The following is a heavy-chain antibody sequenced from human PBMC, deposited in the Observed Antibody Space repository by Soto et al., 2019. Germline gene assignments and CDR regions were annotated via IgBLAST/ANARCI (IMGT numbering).Heavy chain of an antibody. CDR3: DKDPGGGDLDI. CDR1: GCTFSPHA. CDR2: ISASGVDI. V-gene: IGHV3-23*01. D-gene: IGHD3-16*01. J-gene: IGHJ3*02. Sequence: EVQLMESGGGLVQPGGSLRLSCTASGCTFSPHAMSWVRQASDRGLEWVSGISASGVDIVYADAVKGRFTVSRDNSKNSVYLQMSSLRAEDSAVYYCDKDPGGGDLDIWGQGTTVTVSS.